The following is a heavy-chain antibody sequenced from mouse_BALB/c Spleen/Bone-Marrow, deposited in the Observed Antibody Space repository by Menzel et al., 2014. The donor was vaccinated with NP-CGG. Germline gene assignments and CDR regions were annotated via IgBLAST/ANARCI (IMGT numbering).Heavy chain of an antibody. Sequence: VQLQQSGAELARPGVSVTLSCKASGYTFTSYWMQWVKQRPGPGLEWIGAIYPGDGDTRYTQKFKGKATLTADKSSSTAYMQLSSWASQYSAVYYLARWLLPYDFWGQGITLTDSS. CDR2: IYPGDGDT. CDR1: GYTFTSYW. V-gene: IGHV1-87*01. J-gene: IGHJ2*01. D-gene: IGHD2-3*01. CDR3: ARWLLPYDF.